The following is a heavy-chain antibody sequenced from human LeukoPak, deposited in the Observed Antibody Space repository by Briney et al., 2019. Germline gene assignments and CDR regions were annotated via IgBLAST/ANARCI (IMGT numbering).Heavy chain of an antibody. CDR2: IYYSGST. Sequence: SETLSFTCTVSGGSISSSSYYWGWIRQPPGKGLEWIGSIYYSGSTYYNPSLKSRVTISVDTSKNQFSLKLSSVTAADTAVYYCAVIAVAGTLDYWGQGTLVTVSS. D-gene: IGHD6-19*01. CDR3: AVIAVAGTLDY. V-gene: IGHV4-39*01. CDR1: GGSISSSSYY. J-gene: IGHJ4*02.